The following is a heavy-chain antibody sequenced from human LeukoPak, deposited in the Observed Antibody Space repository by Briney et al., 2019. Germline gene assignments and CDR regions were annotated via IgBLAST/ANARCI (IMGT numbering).Heavy chain of an antibody. J-gene: IGHJ3*02. D-gene: IGHD3-10*01. Sequence: GGSLRLSCAASGFTFSSYGMHWVRQAPGKGLEWVAVIWYDGSNKYYADSVKGRFTISRDNSKNTLYLQMNSLRAEDTAVYYCAKVRGSDAFDIWGQGTMVTVSS. CDR3: AKVRGSDAFDI. CDR1: GFTFSSYG. V-gene: IGHV3-33*06. CDR2: IWYDGSNK.